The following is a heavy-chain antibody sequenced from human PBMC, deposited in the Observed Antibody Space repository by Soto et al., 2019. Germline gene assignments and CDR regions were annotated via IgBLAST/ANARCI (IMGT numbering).Heavy chain of an antibody. CDR1: GYTFTSYA. Sequence: QVQLVQSGAEEKKPGASVKVSCKASGYTFTSYAMHWVRQAPGQRLEWMGWINAGKGNTKYSQKFQGRVTITRDTSASTAYMELSSLRSEDTAVYYCARSIVVVTALDYWGQGTLVTDSS. D-gene: IGHD2-21*02. J-gene: IGHJ4*02. CDR2: INAGKGNT. CDR3: ARSIVVVTALDY. V-gene: IGHV1-3*05.